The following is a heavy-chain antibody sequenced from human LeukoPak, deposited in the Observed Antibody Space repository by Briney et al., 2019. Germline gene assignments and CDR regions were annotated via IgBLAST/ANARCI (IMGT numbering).Heavy chain of an antibody. J-gene: IGHJ4*02. Sequence: SVKVSCKASGGTFSSNSINWVRQAPGQGLEWMGGIIPIFGTANYAQKFQGRVTITADESTTTAYMELSSLRSEDTAVYYCARGRDYYDSSGFDYWGQGTLVTVSS. D-gene: IGHD3-22*01. CDR1: GGTFSSNS. V-gene: IGHV1-69*13. CDR3: ARGRDYYDSSGFDY. CDR2: IIPIFGTA.